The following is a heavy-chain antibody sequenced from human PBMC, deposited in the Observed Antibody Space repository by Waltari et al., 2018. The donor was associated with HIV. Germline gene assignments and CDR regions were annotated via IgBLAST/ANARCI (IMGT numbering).Heavy chain of an antibody. CDR1: GGSISSGSYY. Sequence: QVQLQESGPGLVKPSQTLSLPCTAPGGSISSGSYYWGWIRQPAGKGLEWIGRIYTSGSTNYNPSLKSRVTISVDTSKNQFSLKLSSVTAADTAVYYCAREAFRAGYYWGQGTLVTVSS. CDR2: IYTSGST. J-gene: IGHJ4*02. CDR3: AREAFRAGYY. V-gene: IGHV4-61*02. D-gene: IGHD3-3*02.